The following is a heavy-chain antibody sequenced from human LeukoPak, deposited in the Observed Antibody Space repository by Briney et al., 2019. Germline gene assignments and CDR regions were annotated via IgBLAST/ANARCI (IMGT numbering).Heavy chain of an antibody. CDR3: ARDHVGATGGSDY. CDR1: GGTFSSYA. CDR2: INPSGGST. Sequence: ASVKVSCKASGGTFSSYAISWVRQAPGQGLEWMGIINPSGGSTSYAQKFQGRVTMTRDTSTSTVYMELSSLRSEDTAVYYCARDHVGATGGSDYWGQGTLVTVSS. V-gene: IGHV1-46*01. D-gene: IGHD1-26*01. J-gene: IGHJ4*02.